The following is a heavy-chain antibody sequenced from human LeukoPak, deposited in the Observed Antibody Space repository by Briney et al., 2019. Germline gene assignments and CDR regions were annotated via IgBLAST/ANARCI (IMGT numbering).Heavy chain of an antibody. CDR2: IKQDGSEK. CDR1: GFTFSSYW. Sequence: GGSLRLSCAASGFTFSSYWMSWVRQAPGKGLEWVANIKQDGSEKYYVDSVKGRFTISRDNAKNSLYLQMNSLRAEDTTVYYCAELGITMIGGVWGKGTTVTISS. CDR3: AELGITMIGGV. D-gene: IGHD3-10*02. J-gene: IGHJ6*04. V-gene: IGHV3-7*01.